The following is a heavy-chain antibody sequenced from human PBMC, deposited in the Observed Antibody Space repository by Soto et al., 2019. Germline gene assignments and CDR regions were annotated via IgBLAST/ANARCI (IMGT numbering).Heavy chain of an antibody. V-gene: IGHV3-9*01. CDR1: GFTFDDYA. Sequence: EVQLVESGGGLVQPGRSLRLSCAASGFTFDDYAMHWVRQAPGKGLEWVSGISWNSGSIGYADSVKGRFTISRDNAKNSLYLQMNSLRAEDTALYYCAKSWASLWFGESPTSNWGQGTLVTVSS. D-gene: IGHD3-10*01. J-gene: IGHJ4*02. CDR3: AKSWASLWFGESPTSN. CDR2: ISWNSGSI.